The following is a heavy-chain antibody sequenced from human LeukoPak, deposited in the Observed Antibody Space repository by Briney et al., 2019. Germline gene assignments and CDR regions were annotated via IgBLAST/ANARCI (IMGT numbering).Heavy chain of an antibody. CDR3: ARPPSRGYSSSFEY. J-gene: IGHJ4*02. D-gene: IGHD2-2*03. V-gene: IGHV5-51*01. CDR2: IYPDESNI. Sequence: GESLKISCKGSGYSFPTCWIAWVRQMPGKGLEWMGIIYPDESNIRYSPSFQGQVTISADKSISIAYLQWSSLKASDTAMYYCARPPSRGYSSSFEYWGQGTLVTVSS. CDR1: GYSFPTCW.